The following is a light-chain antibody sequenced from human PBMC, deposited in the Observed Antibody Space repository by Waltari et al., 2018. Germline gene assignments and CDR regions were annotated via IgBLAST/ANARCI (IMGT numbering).Light chain of an antibody. CDR2: DVT. CDR1: SGDVGGHDF. CDR3: CSYAGRYTYI. V-gene: IGLV2-11*01. Sequence: QSALTQPRSVSGSPGQSVTISCTGTSGDVGGHDFVSWFQDLPGNAPKLIIYDVTKRPSGVPDRFSGAKSANTASLTISGLQAEDEANYYCCSYAGRYTYIFGGGTKLTVL. J-gene: IGLJ2*01.